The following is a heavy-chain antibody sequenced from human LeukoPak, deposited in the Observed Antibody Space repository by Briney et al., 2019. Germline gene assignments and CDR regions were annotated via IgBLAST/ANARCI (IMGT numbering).Heavy chain of an antibody. V-gene: IGHV3-30*18. CDR2: ISYDGSNK. D-gene: IGHD6-19*01. CDR3: AKDKQWLNRGGLDY. CDR1: GFTFSSYG. J-gene: IGHJ4*02. Sequence: GRSLRLSCAASGFTFSSYGTHWVRQAPGKGLEWVAVISYDGSNKYYADSVKGRFTISRDNSKNTLYLQMNSLRAEDTAVYYCAKDKQWLNRGGLDYWGQGTLVTVSS.